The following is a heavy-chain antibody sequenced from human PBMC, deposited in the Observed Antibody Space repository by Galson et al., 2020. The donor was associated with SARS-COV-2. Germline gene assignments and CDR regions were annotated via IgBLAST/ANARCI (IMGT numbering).Heavy chain of an antibody. D-gene: IGHD6-19*01. V-gene: IGHV1-24*01. Sequence: ASVKVSCKVSGYTLTELSMHWVRQAPGKGLEWMGGFDPEDGETIYAQKFQGRVTMTEDTSTDTAYMELSSLRSEDTAVYYCARLGSGWSLGYYYYGMDVWGQGTTVTVSS. CDR2: FDPEDGET. CDR3: ARLGSGWSLGYYYYGMDV. CDR1: GYTLTELS. J-gene: IGHJ6*02.